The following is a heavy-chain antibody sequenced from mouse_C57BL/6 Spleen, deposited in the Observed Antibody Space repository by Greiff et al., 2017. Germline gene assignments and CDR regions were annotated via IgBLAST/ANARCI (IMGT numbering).Heavy chain of an antibody. CDR3: ARGDLTGRYFDY. CDR2: INYDGSST. J-gene: IGHJ2*01. CDR1: GFTFSDYY. Sequence: EVMLVESEGGLVQPGSSMKLSCTASGFTFSDYYMAWVRQVPEKGLEWVANINYDGSSTYYLDSLKSRFIISRDNAKNILYLQRSSLKSEDTATYYCARGDLTGRYFDYWGQGTTLTVSS. V-gene: IGHV5-16*01. D-gene: IGHD4-1*01.